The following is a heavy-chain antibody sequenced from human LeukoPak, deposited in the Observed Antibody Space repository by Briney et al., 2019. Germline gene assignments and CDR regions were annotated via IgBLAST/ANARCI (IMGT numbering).Heavy chain of an antibody. J-gene: IGHJ4*02. CDR1: GFTFSSYS. D-gene: IGHD3-22*01. CDR3: ARVAVTVTPIVVVIYLVDC. Sequence: PGGSLRLSCAASGFTFSSYSMNWVRQAPGKGLEWVSYISSSSSTIYYADSVKGRFTISRDNAKNSLYLQMNSLRAEDTAVYYCARVAVTVTPIVVVIYLVDCWGQGTLVTVSS. CDR2: ISSSSSTI. V-gene: IGHV3-48*01.